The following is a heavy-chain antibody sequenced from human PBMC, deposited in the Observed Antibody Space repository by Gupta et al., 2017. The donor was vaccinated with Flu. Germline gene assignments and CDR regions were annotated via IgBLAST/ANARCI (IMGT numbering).Heavy chain of an antibody. D-gene: IGHD2-2*01. Sequence: EVQLVESGGGLVQPGRSLRLSCAASGFTFDDYAMPWVRQAPGKGLGGVSSISWKMGPIAYGNSGKGRYTISRDNAKNSVYWQRNSLGTEDTALYYGGKALVPVENGFVIGAKGTGVTV. CDR2: ISWKMGPI. V-gene: IGHV3-9*01. CDR3: GKALVPVENGFVI. J-gene: IGHJ3*02. CDR1: GFTFDDYA.